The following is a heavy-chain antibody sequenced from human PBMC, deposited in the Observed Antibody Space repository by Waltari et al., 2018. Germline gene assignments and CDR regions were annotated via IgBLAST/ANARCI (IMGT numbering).Heavy chain of an antibody. CDR2: TTDSERT. J-gene: IGHJ4*02. CDR1: GGAFRGYY. Sequence: QVQLQQWGAGLLKPPETLSLTCAVYGGAFRGYYWSWIRPPPGKGLEWIGKTTDSERTKYNPDLKSRISISVDTSKNQFSLTVFSVTAADAAVYYCARGDGTGKYGYWGQGTRVTVSS. D-gene: IGHD1-1*01. CDR3: ARGDGTGKYGY. V-gene: IGHV4-34*02.